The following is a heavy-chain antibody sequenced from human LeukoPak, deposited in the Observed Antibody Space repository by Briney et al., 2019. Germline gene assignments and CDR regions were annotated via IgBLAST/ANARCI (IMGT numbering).Heavy chain of an antibody. CDR1: EYTFTAYY. J-gene: IGHJ4*02. V-gene: IGHV1-2*02. CDR2: INPNSGGT. Sequence: ASVKVSCKASEYTFTAYYMHWVRQAPGQGLEWMGWINPNSGGTNYAQNFQGRVTMTRDTSISTAYMELSRLRSDDTAVYFCARSGGSYQGFPDYWGQGTLVTVSS. CDR3: ARSGGSYQGFPDY. D-gene: IGHD1-26*01.